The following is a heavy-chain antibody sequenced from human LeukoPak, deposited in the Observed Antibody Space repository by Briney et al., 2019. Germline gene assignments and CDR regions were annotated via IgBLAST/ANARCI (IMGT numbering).Heavy chain of an antibody. CDR2: INHSGST. D-gene: IGHD6-13*01. CDR3: ARGTGVAAAGTRKYFDY. Sequence: PSETLSLTCAVYGGSFSGYYWSWIRQPPGKGPEWIGEINHSGSTNYNPSLKSRVTISVDTSKNQFSLKLSSVTAADTAVYYCARGTGVAAAGTRKYFDYWGQGTLVTVSS. J-gene: IGHJ4*02. V-gene: IGHV4-34*01. CDR1: GGSFSGYY.